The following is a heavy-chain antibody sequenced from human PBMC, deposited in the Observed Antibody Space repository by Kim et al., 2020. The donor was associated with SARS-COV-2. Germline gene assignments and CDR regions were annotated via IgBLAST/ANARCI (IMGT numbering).Heavy chain of an antibody. CDR3: ARELGSSSWYGGYYFDY. V-gene: IGHV7-4-1*02. CDR1: GYTFTSYA. Sequence: ASVKVSCKASGYTFTSYAMNWVRQAPGQGLEWMGWINTNTGNPTYAQGFTGRFVFSLDTSVSTAYLQVSSLKAEDTAVYYCARELGSSSWYGGYYFDYWGQGTLVTVSS. CDR2: INTNTGNP. J-gene: IGHJ4*02. D-gene: IGHD6-13*01.